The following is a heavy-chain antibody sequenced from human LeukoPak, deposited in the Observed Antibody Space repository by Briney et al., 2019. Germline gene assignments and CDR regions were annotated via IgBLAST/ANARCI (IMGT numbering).Heavy chain of an antibody. D-gene: IGHD3-10*01. CDR3: AKEEWFRFDI. Sequence: GGSLRLSCAASGFTFSSYNMNWVRQAPGKGLERVAKINPDGSEKYYVDSVKGRFTISRDNTKNSVYVQMNSPRADDTAVYFCAKEEWFRFDIWGQGTSVTVSS. CDR1: GFTFSSYN. CDR2: INPDGSEK. V-gene: IGHV3-7*01. J-gene: IGHJ4*02.